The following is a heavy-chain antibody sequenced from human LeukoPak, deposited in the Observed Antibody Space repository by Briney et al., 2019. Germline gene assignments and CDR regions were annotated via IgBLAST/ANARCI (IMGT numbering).Heavy chain of an antibody. Sequence: ASVKVSCKASGYAFTNYVISWVRQAPGQGLEWMGWISPYNGNTDYVEKLQDRVTMTADTSTSTVYVELQSLRSDDTAVYYCARELPVWGSYRYFGYWGQGTVVTVSS. CDR3: ARELPVWGSYRYFGY. V-gene: IGHV1-18*01. J-gene: IGHJ4*02. CDR2: ISPYNGNT. CDR1: GYAFTNYV. D-gene: IGHD3-16*02.